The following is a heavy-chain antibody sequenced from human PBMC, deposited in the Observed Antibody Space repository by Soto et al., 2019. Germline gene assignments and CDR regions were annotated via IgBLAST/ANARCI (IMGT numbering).Heavy chain of an antibody. CDR3: GRGGSDSPMAPGY. V-gene: IGHV3-74*01. CDR2: INPDGSAT. CDR1: GFTFSSYW. D-gene: IGHD5-18*01. Sequence: GSLRLSCAASGFTFSSYWMHWVRQAPGKGLVWVSRINPDGSATNYADSVKGRFTISRDNAKNTLYLQMNSLRADDTAVFYCGRGGSDSPMAPGYWGQGTLVTVSS. J-gene: IGHJ4*02.